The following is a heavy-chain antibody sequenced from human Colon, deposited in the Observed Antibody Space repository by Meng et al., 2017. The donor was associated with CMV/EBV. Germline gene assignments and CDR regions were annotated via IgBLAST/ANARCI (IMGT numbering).Heavy chain of an antibody. V-gene: IGHV3-30-3*01. CDR1: GFKFNFHT. Sequence: GGSLRLSCAASGFKFNFHTIHWVRQAPGKGLDWVALISYDGTTKYYADSVKGRFSISRDNSENTAYLQMDSLRRDDTGIYYCARENIAVAGTSFDYWGPGVRVTVSS. J-gene: IGHJ4*02. CDR3: ARENIAVAGTSFDY. D-gene: IGHD6-19*01. CDR2: ISYDGTTK.